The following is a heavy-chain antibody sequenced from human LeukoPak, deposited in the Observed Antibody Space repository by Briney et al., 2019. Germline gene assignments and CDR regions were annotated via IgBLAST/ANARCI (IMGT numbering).Heavy chain of an antibody. CDR2: ISSSSSYI. D-gene: IGHD3-3*01. J-gene: IGHJ4*02. V-gene: IGHV3-21*01. Sequence: PGGSLRLSCAASGFTFSSYSMNWVRQAPGKGLEWVSSISSSSSYIYYADSVKGRFTISRDNAKNSLYLQMNSLRAEDTAVYYCAGHFGAWHYFDYWGQGTLVTVSS. CDR1: GFTFSSYS. CDR3: AGHFGAWHYFDY.